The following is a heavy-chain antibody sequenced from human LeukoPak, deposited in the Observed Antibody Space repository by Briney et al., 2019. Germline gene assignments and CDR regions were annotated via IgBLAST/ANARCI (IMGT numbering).Heavy chain of an antibody. J-gene: IGHJ5*02. CDR1: GGSISSYY. CDR2: MSYSGST. CDR3: ARQFPYYDFWSGSFPSGSDP. D-gene: IGHD3-3*01. V-gene: IGHV4-59*01. Sequence: SETLSLTCSVSGGSISSYYWSWIRQPPGKGLEWIGYMSYSGSTNYNPSLTSRVSISVDRSKNQFSLKLSFVTAADTAVYYCARQFPYYDFWSGSFPSGSDPWGQGTLVTVSS.